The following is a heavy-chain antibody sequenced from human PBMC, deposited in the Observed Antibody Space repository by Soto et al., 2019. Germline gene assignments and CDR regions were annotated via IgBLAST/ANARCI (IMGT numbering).Heavy chain of an antibody. CDR3: ARALREGLPIYYFDS. CDR2: IFWNDER. V-gene: IGHV2-26*01. D-gene: IGHD1-26*01. J-gene: IGHJ4*02. Sequence: QVTLKQSGPVLVKPTETLTLTCSVSGFSLSKARMGVRWIGQHLGKALEWLAHIFWNDERSYNTSLKSRLTISRDASKSQVVLTMTNVDPVHTGTYFCARALREGLPIYYFDSWGQGTLVTVSS. CDR1: GFSLSKARMG.